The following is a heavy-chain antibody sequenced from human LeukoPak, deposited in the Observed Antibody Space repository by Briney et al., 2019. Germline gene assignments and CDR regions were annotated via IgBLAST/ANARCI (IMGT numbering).Heavy chain of an antibody. CDR3: AKRPSDYGDYVSYFDC. CDR2: ISDDGRNK. D-gene: IGHD4-17*01. J-gene: IGHJ4*02. Sequence: GGSLRLSCAASGFSFISYGMHWVRQAPGKGLEWVGVISDDGRNKDYADSVKGRFTISRDNSKDTLYLQMNSLRAEDTAVYYCAKRPSDYGDYVSYFDCWGQGTLVTVSS. CDR1: GFSFISYG. V-gene: IGHV3-30*18.